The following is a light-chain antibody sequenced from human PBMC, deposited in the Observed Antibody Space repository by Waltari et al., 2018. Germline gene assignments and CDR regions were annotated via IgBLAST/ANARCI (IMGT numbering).Light chain of an antibody. Sequence: QSALTQPASVSGSPGQSFTISCTGTSSDVGGYHYVSWYQQHPGKAPKLMIYDVSNRPSGVYHRFSGSKSGNSASLTMSGLQAEYEADYYCSSYTSSSTRVFGGGTKLTVL. CDR2: DVS. J-gene: IGLJ3*02. V-gene: IGLV2-14*01. CDR1: SSDVGGYHY. CDR3: SSYTSSSTRV.